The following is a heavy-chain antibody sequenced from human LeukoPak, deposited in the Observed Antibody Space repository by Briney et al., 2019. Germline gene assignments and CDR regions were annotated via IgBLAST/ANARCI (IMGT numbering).Heavy chain of an antibody. V-gene: IGHV3-30*18. Sequence: GGSLRLSCAASGFTFSSYGMHWVRQAPGKGLEWVAVISYDGSNKYYADSVKGRFTISRDNSKNTLYLQMNSLRAEDTAVYYCAKGAFKGPAAPLDYWGQGTLVTVSS. CDR1: GFTFSSYG. CDR3: AKGAFKGPAAPLDY. CDR2: ISYDGSNK. D-gene: IGHD2-2*01. J-gene: IGHJ4*02.